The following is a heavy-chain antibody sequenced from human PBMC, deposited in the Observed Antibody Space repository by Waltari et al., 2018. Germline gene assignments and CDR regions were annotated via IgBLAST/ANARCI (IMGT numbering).Heavy chain of an antibody. CDR2: IKHSGST. J-gene: IGHJ6*03. CDR3: ARGVSLVVPAAIGYYYYYYMDV. Sequence: QVQLQQWGAGLLKPSETLSLTCAVYGGSFSGYYWSWIRQPPGQGLEWTGDIKHSGSTNNNPSLKIRVTISVDTSKNQFSLKLSSVTAADTAVYYCARGVSLVVPAAIGYYYYYYMDVWGKGTTVTISS. D-gene: IGHD2-2*02. CDR1: GGSFSGYY. V-gene: IGHV4-34*01.